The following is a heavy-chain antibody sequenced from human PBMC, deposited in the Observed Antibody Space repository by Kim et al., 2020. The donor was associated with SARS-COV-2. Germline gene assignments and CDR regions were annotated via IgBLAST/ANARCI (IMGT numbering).Heavy chain of an antibody. D-gene: IGHD1-1*01. CDR1: GGFITDYY. J-gene: IGHJ6*03. Sequence: SETLSLTCLVSGGFITDYYWHWIRQTPGKGLEWIGYIYSTGSTDYNPSLKSRVSLSVSTSKNQFSLTLNSVTTADTAVYYCARGTRPYYYYHMDVWGEGT. CDR3: ARGTRPYYYYHMDV. CDR2: IYSTGST. V-gene: IGHV4-59*01.